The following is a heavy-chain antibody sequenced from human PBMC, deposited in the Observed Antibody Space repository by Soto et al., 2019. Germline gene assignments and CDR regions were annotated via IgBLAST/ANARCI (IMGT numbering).Heavy chain of an antibody. Sequence: PSETLSLTCTVSGDSITTRYWSWIRQPPGKGLEWIGYIYNTGDNYSPSLMSRASMSLDTSKNLFSLRLRSVTAADTAVYYCAGGDHWRLVDYWGRGNLVTVSS. V-gene: IGHV4-59*11. CDR1: GDSITTRY. CDR2: IYNTGD. J-gene: IGHJ4*02. D-gene: IGHD3-16*01. CDR3: AGGDHWRLVDY.